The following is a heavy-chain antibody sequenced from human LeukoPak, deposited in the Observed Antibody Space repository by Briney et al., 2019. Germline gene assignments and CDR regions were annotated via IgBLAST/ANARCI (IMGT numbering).Heavy chain of an antibody. CDR3: ARDLIYDSSGFYYYYYMDV. D-gene: IGHD3-22*01. V-gene: IGHV3-53*01. CDR2: IYSGGST. CDR1: GFTVSSNY. Sequence: PGGSLRLSCAASGFTVSSNYMSWVRQAPGKGLEWVSVIYSGGSTDYAASVKGRFTISRDNSKNTLYLQMNSLRAEDTAVYYCARDLIYDSSGFYYYYYMDVWGKGTTVTVSS. J-gene: IGHJ6*03.